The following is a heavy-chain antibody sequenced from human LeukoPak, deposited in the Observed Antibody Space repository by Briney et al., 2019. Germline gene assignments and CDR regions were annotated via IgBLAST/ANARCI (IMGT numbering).Heavy chain of an antibody. D-gene: IGHD6-13*01. J-gene: IGHJ4*02. CDR2: ISYDGSNK. Sequence: GGPLRLPCAASGFTFSSYAMHWVPQAPGKGLEWVAVISYDGSNKYYADSVKGRFTISRDNSKNTLYLQMNSLRAEDTAVYYCARDSSRSLDYWGQGTLVTVSS. CDR1: GFTFSSYA. CDR3: ARDSSRSLDY. V-gene: IGHV3-30*04.